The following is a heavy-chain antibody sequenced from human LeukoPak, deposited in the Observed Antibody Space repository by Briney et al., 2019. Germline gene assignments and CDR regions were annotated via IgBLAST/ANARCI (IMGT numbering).Heavy chain of an antibody. D-gene: IGHD3-22*01. Sequence: GGSLRLSCAASGFTFSTYSMNWVRQAPGKGLEWVSSISSGSSFIYYADSVKGRFTISRDNAKNSLFLQMNSLRAEDTAVYYCARESSGYFYWGQGTLVTVSS. J-gene: IGHJ4*02. CDR1: GFTFSTYS. V-gene: IGHV3-21*01. CDR3: ARESSGYFY. CDR2: ISSGSSFI.